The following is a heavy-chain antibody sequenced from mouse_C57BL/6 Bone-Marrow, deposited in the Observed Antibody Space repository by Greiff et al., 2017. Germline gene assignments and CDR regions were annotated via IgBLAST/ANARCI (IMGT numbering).Heavy chain of an antibody. V-gene: IGHV1-26*01. Sequence: EVQLQQSGPELVKPGASVKISCKASGYTFTDYYMNWVKQSHGKSLEWIGDINPNNGGTSYNQKFKGKATLTVAKSSSTAYMELRSLTSEDSAVDYCARCGYYGSSYGVDYWGQGTTLTVSS. D-gene: IGHD1-1*01. CDR2: INPNNGGT. J-gene: IGHJ2*01. CDR3: ARCGYYGSSYGVDY. CDR1: GYTFTDYY.